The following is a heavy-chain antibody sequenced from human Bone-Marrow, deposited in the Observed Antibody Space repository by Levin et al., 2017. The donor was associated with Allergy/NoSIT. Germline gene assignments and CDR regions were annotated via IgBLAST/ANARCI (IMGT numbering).Heavy chain of an antibody. V-gene: IGHV3-48*02. CDR1: GLTFSSYS. CDR3: ARRKYSSGWYGGLDY. CDR2: ISSSSSTI. D-gene: IGHD6-19*01. Sequence: GGSLRLSCAVSGLTFSSYSMTWVRQAPGKGLEWVSYISSSSSTIYYADSVKGRFTIFRDNANSTLHLQMNSLRDEDTAVYYCARRKYSSGWYGGLDYWGQGTLVTVSS. J-gene: IGHJ4*02.